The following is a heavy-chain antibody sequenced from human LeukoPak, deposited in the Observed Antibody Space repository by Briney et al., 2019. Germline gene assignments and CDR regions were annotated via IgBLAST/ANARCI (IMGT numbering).Heavy chain of an antibody. Sequence: PSETLSLTCTVSGGSLSSYYWSWIRQPPGKGLERIGYIYYSGRTNYTPSLKSRVATSVDMSKNQFSLKLRSVTAVDTAVYYCARDSNYYFDYWGQGTLVTVSS. D-gene: IGHD1-1*01. V-gene: IGHV4-59*01. CDR3: ARDSNYYFDY. CDR2: IYYSGRT. CDR1: GGSLSSYY. J-gene: IGHJ4*02.